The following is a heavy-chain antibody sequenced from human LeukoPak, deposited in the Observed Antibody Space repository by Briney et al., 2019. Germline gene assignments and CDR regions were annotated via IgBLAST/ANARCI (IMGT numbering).Heavy chain of an antibody. CDR3: ASSRRLFYYYYGMDV. Sequence: GGSLRLSCAASGFTFSSYAMSWVRQAPGKGLEWVSAISGSGGSTYYADSVKGRFTISRDNSKNTLYLQMNSLRAEDTAVYYCASSRRLFYYYYGMDVWGQGTTVTVS. CDR2: ISGSGGST. J-gene: IGHJ6*02. CDR1: GFTFSSYA. V-gene: IGHV3-23*01.